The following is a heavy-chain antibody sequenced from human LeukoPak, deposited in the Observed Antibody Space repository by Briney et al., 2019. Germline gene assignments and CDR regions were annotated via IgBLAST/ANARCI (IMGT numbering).Heavy chain of an antibody. CDR3: ARDPGPSIAAWGAFDI. Sequence: PGGSLRLSCAASGFIVSSNYMSWVRQAPGKGLEWVANIKRDGSDKFYGNSAKGRISISRDNAKNSLYLQMNSLRAEDTAVYYCARDPGPSIAAWGAFDIWGQGTMVTVSS. D-gene: IGHD6-6*01. CDR2: IKRDGSDK. J-gene: IGHJ3*02. CDR1: GFIVSSNY. V-gene: IGHV3-7*01.